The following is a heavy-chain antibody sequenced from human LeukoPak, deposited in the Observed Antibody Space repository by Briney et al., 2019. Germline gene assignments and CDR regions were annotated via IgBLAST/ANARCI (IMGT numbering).Heavy chain of an antibody. CDR2: INPSGGST. CDR1: GYTFTSYC. J-gene: IGHJ4*02. V-gene: IGHV1-46*01. CDR3: ARVPLRGYCSGGSCPGGYYFDY. D-gene: IGHD2-15*01. Sequence: GASVKVSCKASGYTFTSYCMHWVRQAPGQGLEWMGIINPSGGSTSYAQKFQGRVTMTRDTSTSTVYMELSSLRSEDTAVYYCARVPLRGYCSGGSCPGGYYFDYWGQGTLVTVSS.